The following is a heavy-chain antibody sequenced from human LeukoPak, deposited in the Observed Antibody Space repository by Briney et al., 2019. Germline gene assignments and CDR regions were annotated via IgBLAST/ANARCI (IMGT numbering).Heavy chain of an antibody. V-gene: IGHV3-21*01. D-gene: IGHD6-19*01. CDR2: ISGSSSYI. CDR3: ARVEGSSGPKVY. CDR1: GFTFNSYG. Sequence: PGGSLRLSCRASGFTFNSYGIHWVRQAPEKGLEWVSSISGSSSYIDYADSVKGRFTISRDNARKSLYLQMNSLRVEDTAVYYCARVEGSSGPKVYWGQGTLVTVSS. J-gene: IGHJ4*02.